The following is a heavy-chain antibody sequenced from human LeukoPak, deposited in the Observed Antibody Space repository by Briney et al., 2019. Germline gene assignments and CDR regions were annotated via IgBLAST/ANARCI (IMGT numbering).Heavy chain of an antibody. CDR1: GYSFTNSW. J-gene: IGHJ4*02. Sequence: GESLKISCQGSGYSFTNSWITWVRQMPGKGLEWMGSIDPTDSYTNYSPSFLGHVTISADKSITAAYLQWSSLKASDTAMYYCALQAGTSVSVWDSWGQGTLVTVSS. V-gene: IGHV5-10-1*01. D-gene: IGHD3-16*01. CDR3: ALQAGTSVSVWDS. CDR2: IDPTDSYT.